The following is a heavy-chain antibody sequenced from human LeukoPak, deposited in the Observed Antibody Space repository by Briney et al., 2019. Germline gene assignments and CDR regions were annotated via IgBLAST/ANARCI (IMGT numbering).Heavy chain of an antibody. CDR1: GGSISSGGYY. CDR2: IYHSGST. Sequence: SETLSLTCTVSGGSISSGGYYWSWIRQPPGKGLEWIGYIYHSGSTYYNPSLKSRVTISVDRSKNQFSLKLSSVTAADTAVYYCARRSRGSGYFDYWGQGTLVTVSS. CDR3: ARRSRGSGYFDY. V-gene: IGHV4-30-2*01. D-gene: IGHD3-22*01. J-gene: IGHJ4*02.